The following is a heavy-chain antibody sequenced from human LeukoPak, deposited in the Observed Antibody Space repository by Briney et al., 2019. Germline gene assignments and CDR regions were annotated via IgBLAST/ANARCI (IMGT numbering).Heavy chain of an antibody. J-gene: IGHJ6*03. CDR1: VGSVSTYA. V-gene: IGHV1-69*06. CDR2: IIPIFGTP. D-gene: IGHD3-10*01. Sequence: SVNVSCKASVGSVSTYAINWVRRPPGQGLEWMGRIIPIFGTPTYAQKFQGRVTITADMGSNTAYSVLTSLTSGDSAPDSSGKQWAVRQDYYMDVWGNGTTVTVSS. CDR3: GKQWAVRQDYYMDV.